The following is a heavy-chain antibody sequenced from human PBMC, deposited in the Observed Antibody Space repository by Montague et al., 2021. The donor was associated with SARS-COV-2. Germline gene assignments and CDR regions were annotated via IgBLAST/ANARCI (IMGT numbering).Heavy chain of an antibody. CDR1: GGSISSSSYY. Sequence: SETLSLTCTVSGGSISSSSYYRGWIRQPPGKGLEWIGSIFYSGSTDYNPSLKSRVTISVDTSKNQFSLKLSSVTAADTAVYYCASMVWAQVYYFDYWGQGTLVTVSS. CDR3: ASMVWAQVYYFDY. CDR2: IFYSGST. J-gene: IGHJ4*02. V-gene: IGHV4-39*01. D-gene: IGHD3-10*01.